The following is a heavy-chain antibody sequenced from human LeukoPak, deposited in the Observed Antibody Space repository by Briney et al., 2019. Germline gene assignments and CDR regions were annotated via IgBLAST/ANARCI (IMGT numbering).Heavy chain of an antibody. CDR1: GFTFDDYA. CDR3: AKSVNYGDAFDI. V-gene: IGHV3-9*03. CDR2: ISWNSGSI. J-gene: IGHJ3*02. Sequence: GGSLRLSCAASGFTFDDYAMHWVRQAPGKGLEWVSGISWNSGSIGYVDSVKGRFTISRDNAKDSLYLQMNSLRAEDMALYYCAKSVNYGDAFDIWGQGTMVTVSS. D-gene: IGHD4-11*01.